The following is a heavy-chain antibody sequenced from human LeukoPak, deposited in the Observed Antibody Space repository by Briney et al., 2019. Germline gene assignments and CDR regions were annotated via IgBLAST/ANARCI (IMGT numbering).Heavy chain of an antibody. CDR2: INTDGSTT. CDR1: GFTFSSYW. V-gene: IGHV3-74*01. J-gene: IGHJ4*02. Sequence: GGSLRLSCAASGFTFSSYWMHWVRQAPGKGLMWVSRINTDGSTTSYADSVKGRFTISRDNAKNTLYLQMNSLRAEDTAVYFCTRNEVWGQGTLVTVSS. CDR3: TRNEV.